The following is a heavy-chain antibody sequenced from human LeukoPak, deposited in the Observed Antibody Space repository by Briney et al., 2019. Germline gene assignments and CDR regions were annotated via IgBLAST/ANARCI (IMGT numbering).Heavy chain of an antibody. Sequence: PPETLSLTCTVSGGSISSSNWWSWVRQPPGQGLEWIGEIYHSGSTNYNPSLKSRVTILVDKSKNQFSLKLSSVTAADTAVYYCARDKREPRYAFDIWGQGTMVTVSS. CDR2: IYHSGST. D-gene: IGHD1-26*01. V-gene: IGHV4-4*03. J-gene: IGHJ3*02. CDR3: ARDKREPRYAFDI. CDR1: GGSISSSNW.